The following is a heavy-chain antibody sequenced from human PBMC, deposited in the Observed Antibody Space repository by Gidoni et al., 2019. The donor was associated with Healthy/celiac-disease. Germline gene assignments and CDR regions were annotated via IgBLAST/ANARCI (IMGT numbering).Heavy chain of an antibody. CDR1: GYTFTSYG. V-gene: IGHV1-18*01. J-gene: IGHJ4*02. CDR3: ASSSSYCGGDCYFLPLDY. D-gene: IGHD2-21*02. Sequence: QVQLVQSGAEVKKPGASVKVSCKASGYTFTSYGISWVRQAPGQGLEWMGWISAYNGNTNYAQKLQGRVTMTTDTSTSTAYMELRSLRSDDTAVYYCASSSSYCGGDCYFLPLDYWGQGTLVTVSS. CDR2: ISAYNGNT.